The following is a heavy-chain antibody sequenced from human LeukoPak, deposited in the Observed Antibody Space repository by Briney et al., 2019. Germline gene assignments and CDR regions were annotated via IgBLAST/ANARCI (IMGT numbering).Heavy chain of an antibody. CDR1: GFTFSGYW. Sequence: GGSLRLPCAASGFTFSGYWMHWVRQAPGKGLAWVSVIRSDGSTTTYADSVKGRFTISRDTAKNTLYLQMNSLRAEDTAVYYCARDGRSGNFDKWGQGTLVSVSS. CDR3: ARDGRSGNFDK. D-gene: IGHD1-26*01. J-gene: IGHJ4*02. CDR2: IRSDGSTT. V-gene: IGHV3-74*01.